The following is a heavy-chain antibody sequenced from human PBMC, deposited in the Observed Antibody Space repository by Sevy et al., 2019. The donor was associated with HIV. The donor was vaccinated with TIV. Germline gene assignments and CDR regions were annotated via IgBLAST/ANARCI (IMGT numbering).Heavy chain of an antibody. J-gene: IGHJ3*02. CDR2: IRYDGSNK. CDR3: AKAISDYYDSFGAFDI. Sequence: GGSLRLSCAASGFTFSSYGMHWVRQAPGKGLEWVAFIRYDGSNKYYADSVKGRFTISRDNSKNTLYLQMNSLRAEDTAVYYCAKAISDYYDSFGAFDIWGQGTMVTVSS. D-gene: IGHD3-22*01. CDR1: GFTFSSYG. V-gene: IGHV3-30*02.